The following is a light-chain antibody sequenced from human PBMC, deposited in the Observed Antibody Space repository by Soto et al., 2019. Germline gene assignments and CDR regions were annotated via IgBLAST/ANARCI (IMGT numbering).Light chain of an antibody. Sequence: QSALTQPASVSGSPGQSITISCTGTSSDIGASNYVSWYKQQTDKAPKLIIYDVNYRPSGISSRFSGSKSANTASLTISGLQAEDEAEYFCSSYALFGGGTKVTVL. V-gene: IGLV2-14*03. CDR2: DVN. J-gene: IGLJ3*02. CDR3: SSYAL. CDR1: SSDIGASNY.